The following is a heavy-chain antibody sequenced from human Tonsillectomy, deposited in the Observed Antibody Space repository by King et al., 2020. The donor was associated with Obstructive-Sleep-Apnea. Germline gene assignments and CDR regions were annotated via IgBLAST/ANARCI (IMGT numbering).Heavy chain of an antibody. CDR1: GFTLDDYA. Sequence: VQLVESGGVVVQPGGSLRLSCAASGFTLDDYAIHWVRHAPGKGLEWVSLISWDGCSTYSADSVKGRFTISRDNSKNSLYLQMNSLRAEDTALYYCAKDQNWSFDYWGQGTLVTVSS. D-gene: IGHD1-1*01. J-gene: IGHJ4*02. CDR3: AKDQNWSFDY. CDR2: ISWDGCST. V-gene: IGHV3-43D*03.